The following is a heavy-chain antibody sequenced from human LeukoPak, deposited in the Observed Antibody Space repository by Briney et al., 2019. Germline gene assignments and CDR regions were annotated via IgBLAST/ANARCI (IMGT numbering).Heavy chain of an antibody. D-gene: IGHD2-15*01. CDR3: ANTRAIGYCSGGSCLVGMDV. V-gene: IGHV4-59*06. J-gene: IGHJ6*02. CDR2: IYYSGST. Sequence: SETLSLTCTVSGGSISSYYWSWIRQPPGKGLEWIGHIYYSGSTYYNPSLKSRVTISVDTSKNQFSLKLSSVTAADTAVYYCANTRAIGYCSGGSCLVGMDVWGQGTTVTVSS. CDR1: GGSISSYY.